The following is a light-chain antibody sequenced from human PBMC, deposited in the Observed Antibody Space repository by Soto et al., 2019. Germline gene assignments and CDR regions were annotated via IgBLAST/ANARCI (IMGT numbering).Light chain of an antibody. Sequence: EFVLTQSPGTLSLCPGERDTLSCRASQSVGSNYLAWYQQKPGQAPRLLIYGASSRATGIADRFSGSGSGTDFTLTISRLEPEDFALYYCQQYGYSPITFGQGTRLEIK. J-gene: IGKJ5*01. V-gene: IGKV3-20*01. CDR2: GAS. CDR1: QSVGSNY. CDR3: QQYGYSPIT.